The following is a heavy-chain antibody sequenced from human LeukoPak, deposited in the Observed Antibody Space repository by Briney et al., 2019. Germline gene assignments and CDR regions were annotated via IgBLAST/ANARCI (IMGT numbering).Heavy chain of an antibody. CDR3: ARDLLQLGHAFDI. Sequence: PGGSLRLSCAASGFTFNSYDMNWVRQAPGKGLEWVSGISGSGGSTYYADSVKGRFTISRDNSKNTMYLQMNSLRAEDTAVYYCARDLLQLGHAFDIWGQGTMVTVSS. V-gene: IGHV3-23*01. D-gene: IGHD1-1*01. CDR1: GFTFNSYD. CDR2: ISGSGGST. J-gene: IGHJ3*02.